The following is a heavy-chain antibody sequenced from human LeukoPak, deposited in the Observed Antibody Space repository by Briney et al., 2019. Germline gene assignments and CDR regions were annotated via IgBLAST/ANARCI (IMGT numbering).Heavy chain of an antibody. CDR1: GFTVSSKY. D-gene: IGHD3-16*01. V-gene: IGHV3-7*01. Sequence: GGSLRLSCAASGFTVSSKYMSWVRQSPGKGLEWVANIKQDGSKKEYVDSVKGRFTISRDNAKNSLYLQMDSLRADDTAMYYCAREGWGGFDYWGQGTLVTVSS. CDR3: AREGWGGFDY. J-gene: IGHJ4*02. CDR2: IKQDGSKK.